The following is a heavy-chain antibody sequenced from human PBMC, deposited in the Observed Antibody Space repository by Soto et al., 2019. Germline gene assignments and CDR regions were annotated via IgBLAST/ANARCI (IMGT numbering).Heavy chain of an antibody. V-gene: IGHV3-7*03. CDR1: GFIFSDYW. J-gene: IGHJ4*02. CDR2: INPEGSEK. CDR3: ERARIDY. Sequence: EVQLVESGGGLVQPGGSLRLSCAVSGFIFSDYWMTWVRQAPGKGLEWVANINPEGSEKYYVDSVKGRFTISRDNDKNSLYLQMIGLRAEDTAPYYGERARIDYWGRGTLITVSS.